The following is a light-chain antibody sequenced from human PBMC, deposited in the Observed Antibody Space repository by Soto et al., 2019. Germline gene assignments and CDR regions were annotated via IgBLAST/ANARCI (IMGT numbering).Light chain of an antibody. CDR1: QKINNF. V-gene: IGKV3-15*01. J-gene: IGKJ1*01. Sequence: MTQSPSARTASVGARVTITCRASQKINNFLNWYQQKPGQAPRLLIYDASTRATGIPARFSGSGSGTDFTLTISGLQSEDFAVYYCQQYNNWPQTFGQGTKVDIK. CDR2: DAS. CDR3: QQYNNWPQT.